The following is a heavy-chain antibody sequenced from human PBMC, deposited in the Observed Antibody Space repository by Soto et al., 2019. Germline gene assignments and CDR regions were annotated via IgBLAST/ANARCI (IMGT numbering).Heavy chain of an antibody. J-gene: IGHJ4*02. V-gene: IGHV4-39*01. CDR2: IYYSGST. Sequence: QLQLQESGPGLVKPSETLSLTCTVSGGSISSSSYYWGWIRQPPGKGLEWIGSIYYSGSTYYNPSLKSRVTISVDTSKNQFSLKLSSVTAADTAVYYCARHNGDYVLYFDYWGQGTLVTVSS. CDR3: ARHNGDYVLYFDY. CDR1: GGSISSSSYY. D-gene: IGHD4-17*01.